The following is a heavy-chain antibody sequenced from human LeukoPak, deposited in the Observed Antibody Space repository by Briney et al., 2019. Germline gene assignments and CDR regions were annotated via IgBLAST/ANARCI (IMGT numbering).Heavy chain of an antibody. CDR2: ISWNSGSI. V-gene: IGHV3-9*01. J-gene: IGHJ6*03. CDR1: GFTFDDYA. Sequence: GGSLRLSCAASGFTFDDYAMHWVRQAPGKGLGWVSGISWNSGSIGYADSVKGRFTISRDNAKNSLYLQMNSLRAEDTALYYCAKAGIAAAGTYYYYYMDVWGKGTTVTVSS. CDR3: AKAGIAAAGTYYYYYMDV. D-gene: IGHD6-13*01.